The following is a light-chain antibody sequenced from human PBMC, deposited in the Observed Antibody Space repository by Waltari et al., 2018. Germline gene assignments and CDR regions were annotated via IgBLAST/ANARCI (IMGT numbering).Light chain of an antibody. V-gene: IGKV3-20*01. CDR1: QSVSSSY. CDR2: DAS. J-gene: IGKJ5*01. CDR3: QQYVSSLSIT. Sequence: IVLTQSPGTLSLSPGARATLSCRASQSVSSSYLAWYQQKFGQATRLLIYDASSRASSSPDSFSGIVSGTDFTLSLSRLEPEDFAVYYCQQYVSSLSITFGQGTRLEIK.